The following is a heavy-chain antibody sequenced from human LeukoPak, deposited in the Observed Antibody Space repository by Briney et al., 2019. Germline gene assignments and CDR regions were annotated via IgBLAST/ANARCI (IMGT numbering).Heavy chain of an antibody. V-gene: IGHV3-30-3*01. CDR2: ISYDGSNK. Sequence: GGSLRLSFAASGFTFSSYAMHWVRQAPGKGLEWVAVISYDGSNKYYADSVKGRFTISRDNSKNTLYLQMNSLRAEDTAVYYCARDAVVRGVIDYWGQGTLVTVSS. CDR3: ARDAVVRGVIDY. D-gene: IGHD3-10*01. J-gene: IGHJ4*02. CDR1: GFTFSSYA.